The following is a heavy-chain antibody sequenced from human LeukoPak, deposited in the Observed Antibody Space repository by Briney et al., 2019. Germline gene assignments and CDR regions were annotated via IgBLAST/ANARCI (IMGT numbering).Heavy chain of an antibody. CDR3: ARGVVVPAAIWFDP. CDR2: INPNSGGT. J-gene: IGHJ5*02. D-gene: IGHD2-2*01. CDR1: GYTFTGYY. V-gene: IGHV1-2*02. Sequence: ASVKVSCKASGYTFTGYYIHWVRQAPGQGLEWMGWINPNSGGTNYAQKFQGRVTMTRDTSIRTAYMELSRLRSDDTAMYYCARGVVVPAAIWFDPWGQGTLVTVSS.